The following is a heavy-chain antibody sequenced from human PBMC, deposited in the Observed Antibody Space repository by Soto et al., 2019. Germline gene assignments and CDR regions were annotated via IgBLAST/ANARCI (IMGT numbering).Heavy chain of an antibody. Sequence: PGGSLRLYCTASGFAFGNYDMSWVRQAPGKGLEWVSAISDSGGSTYYADSVKGRFTISRDNSKNTLYLQMNSLRAEDTAVYYCANRDTSMVTRYYYGMDVWGQGTTVTVSS. CDR1: GFAFGNYD. V-gene: IGHV3-23*01. CDR3: ANRDTSMVTRYYYGMDV. CDR2: ISDSGGST. D-gene: IGHD5-18*01. J-gene: IGHJ6*02.